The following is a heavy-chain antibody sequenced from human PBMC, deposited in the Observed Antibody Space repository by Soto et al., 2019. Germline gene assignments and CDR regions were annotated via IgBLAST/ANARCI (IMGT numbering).Heavy chain of an antibody. CDR1: GYIFTRYC. Sequence: ASVKVSCKASGYIFTRYCITWVRQAPGQGLEWVGWISAKNGNTNSGQKFQGRVTMTTDTSTSTAYMELRSLRSDDTAIYYCARDVDIGTHPTGDWFDSWGQGTLVTVSS. CDR3: ARDVDIGTHPTGDWFDS. D-gene: IGHD5-12*01. J-gene: IGHJ5*01. V-gene: IGHV1-18*01. CDR2: ISAKNGNT.